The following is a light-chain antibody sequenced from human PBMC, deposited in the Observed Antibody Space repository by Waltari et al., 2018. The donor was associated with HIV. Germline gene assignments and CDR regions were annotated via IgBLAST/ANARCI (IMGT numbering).Light chain of an antibody. CDR2: EGS. CDR1: SSDVGSYNL. J-gene: IGLJ2*01. V-gene: IGLV2-23*01. CDR3: CSYAGSSTLEV. Sequence: QSALTQPASVSGSPGQSITIFCTGTSSDVGSYNLVSWYQQHPGKAPKLMIYEGSKRPSGVSNRFSGSKSGNTASLTISGLQAEDEADYYCCSYAGSSTLEVFGGGTKLTVL.